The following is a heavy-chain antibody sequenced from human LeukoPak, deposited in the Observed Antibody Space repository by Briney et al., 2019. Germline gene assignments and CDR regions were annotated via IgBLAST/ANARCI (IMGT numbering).Heavy chain of an antibody. J-gene: IGHJ4*02. V-gene: IGHV4-59*01. CDR2: IYYSGST. Sequence: PSETLSLTCAVSGGSISSYYWSWIRQPPGKGLEWIGYIYYSGSTNYNPSPKSRVTISVDTSKNQFSLKLSSVTAADTAMYYCARDRGYYDILTGYSGGSYFDYWGQGTLVTVSS. CDR3: ARDRGYYDILTGYSGGSYFDY. D-gene: IGHD3-9*01. CDR1: GGSISSYY.